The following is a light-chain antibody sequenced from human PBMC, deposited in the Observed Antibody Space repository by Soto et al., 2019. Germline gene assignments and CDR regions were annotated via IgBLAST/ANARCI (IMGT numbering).Light chain of an antibody. CDR1: SGDVGGYNY. V-gene: IGLV2-14*03. J-gene: IGLJ2*01. CDR3: SSYASSNTQV. CDR2: DVR. Sequence: QSALTQPASVSGSPGQSITVSCIGTSGDVGGYNYVSWYQQHPGKAPKLMIHDVRDRPSGVSHRFSGSKSGNTASLTISGLRAEDEAYYYCSSYASSNTQVFGGGTKVTVL.